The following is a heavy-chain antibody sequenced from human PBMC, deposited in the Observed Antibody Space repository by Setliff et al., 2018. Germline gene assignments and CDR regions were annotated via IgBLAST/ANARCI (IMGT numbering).Heavy chain of an antibody. CDR1: GGSISNYY. CDR3: AREGGSSGWTPDS. D-gene: IGHD6-19*01. V-gene: IGHV4-59*01. Sequence: SETLSLTCTVSGGSISNYYWSWIRQSPGKGLEWIGFIYYNGRSDHNPSFQSRVSMSVDRSKNQFSLNLRAMTAADTAVYYCAREGGSSGWTPDSWGQGTLVTVSS. J-gene: IGHJ4*02. CDR2: IYYNGRS.